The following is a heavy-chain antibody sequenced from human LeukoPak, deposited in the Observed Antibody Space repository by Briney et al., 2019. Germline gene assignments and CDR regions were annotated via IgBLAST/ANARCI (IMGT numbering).Heavy chain of an antibody. CDR2: IYYSGST. CDR1: GGSISSYY. Sequence: ETLSLTCTVSGGSISSYYWSWIRQPPGKGLEWIGYIYYSGSTNYNPSLKSRVTISVDTSKNQFSLKLSSVTAADTAVYYCARVAGGGSYLAHYYFDYWGQGTLVTVSS. D-gene: IGHD1-26*01. J-gene: IGHJ4*02. V-gene: IGHV4-59*01. CDR3: ARVAGGGSYLAHYYFDY.